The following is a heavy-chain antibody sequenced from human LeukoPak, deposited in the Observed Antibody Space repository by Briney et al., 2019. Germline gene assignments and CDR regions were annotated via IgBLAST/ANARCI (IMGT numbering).Heavy chain of an antibody. V-gene: IGHV3-53*01. CDR3: ATYRQVLLPFES. CDR1: GFTVSSHY. CDR2: IYSGGTT. J-gene: IGHJ4*02. Sequence: GGSLRLSCAASGFTVSSHYMSWVRQAPGKGLEWVSVIYSGGTTYYADSVKGRFTISRDNSKNTLYLQMNSLRAEDTAVYYCATYRQVLLPFESWGQGTLVTVSS. D-gene: IGHD5-18*01.